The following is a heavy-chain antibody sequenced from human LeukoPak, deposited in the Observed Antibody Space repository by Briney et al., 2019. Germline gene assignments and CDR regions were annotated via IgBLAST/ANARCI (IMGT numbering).Heavy chain of an antibody. CDR3: ARDYYGSGSSTY. CDR1: GGSISSYY. J-gene: IGHJ4*02. V-gene: IGHV4-59*12. Sequence: SETLSLTCTVSGGSISSYYWSWIRQPPGKGLEWIGSIYYSGSTYYNPSLKSRVTISVDTSKNQFSLKLSSVTAADTAVYYCARDYYGSGSSTYWGQGTLVTVSS. CDR2: IYYSGST. D-gene: IGHD3-10*01.